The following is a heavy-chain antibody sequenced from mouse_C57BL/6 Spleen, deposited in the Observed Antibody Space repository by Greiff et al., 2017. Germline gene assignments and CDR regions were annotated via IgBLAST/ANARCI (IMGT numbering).Heavy chain of an antibody. CDR2: ISYDGSN. Sequence: DVKLQESGPGLVKPSQSLSLTCSVTGYSITSGYYWNWIRPFPGNKLEWMGYISYDGSNNYNPSPKNRISITRDTSKNKFVMKLTSVTTEDTATYYWARDHYYGSRRDYWGQGTSVTVSS. V-gene: IGHV3-6*01. J-gene: IGHJ4*01. CDR3: ARDHYYGSRRDY. CDR1: GYSITSGYY. D-gene: IGHD1-2*01.